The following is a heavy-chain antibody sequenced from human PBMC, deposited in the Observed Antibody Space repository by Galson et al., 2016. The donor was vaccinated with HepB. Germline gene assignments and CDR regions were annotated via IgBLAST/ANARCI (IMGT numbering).Heavy chain of an antibody. CDR3: ASHTRGQYDSGRYEFNY. Sequence: SVKVSCKASGGTFSSFAINWVRQAPGQGLEWVGGIIPVFGTPSYAQKFRGRVTITADESASTASMELSSLRSQDTAVYYCASHTRGQYDSGRYEFNYWGQGTLVTVSS. CDR1: GGTFSSFA. V-gene: IGHV1-69*13. D-gene: IGHD3-10*01. J-gene: IGHJ4*02. CDR2: IIPVFGTP.